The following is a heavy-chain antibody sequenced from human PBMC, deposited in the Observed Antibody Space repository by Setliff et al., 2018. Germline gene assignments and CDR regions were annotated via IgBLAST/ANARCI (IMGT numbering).Heavy chain of an antibody. CDR1: GGSIRGFY. Sequence: SETLSLTCTVSGGSIRGFYWNWIRQPPGKGLEWIGFVHFGGDTNYNPSLKSRVTMSADTSNNQFSLNLRSVTAADTAVYFCARQPSSGAYYNPRPYYFDSWGQGTLVTVSS. CDR2: VHFGGDT. J-gene: IGHJ4*02. CDR3: ARQPSSGAYYNPRPYYFDS. D-gene: IGHD3-10*01. V-gene: IGHV4-59*01.